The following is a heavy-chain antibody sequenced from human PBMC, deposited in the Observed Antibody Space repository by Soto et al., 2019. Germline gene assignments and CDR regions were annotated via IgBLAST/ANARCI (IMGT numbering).Heavy chain of an antibody. CDR1: GASISSSSYF. CDR2: IDYRGTT. J-gene: IGHJ5*02. Sequence: SETLSLTCTVSGASISSSSYFWAWIRRTPGKGLEWIASIDYRGTTYKNPSLKSRVTISLDTSKNNFSLNLVSVTAADPALYYCSRRAPEGFDPWGQGTLVTVSS. CDR3: SRRAPEGFDP. V-gene: IGHV4-39*02.